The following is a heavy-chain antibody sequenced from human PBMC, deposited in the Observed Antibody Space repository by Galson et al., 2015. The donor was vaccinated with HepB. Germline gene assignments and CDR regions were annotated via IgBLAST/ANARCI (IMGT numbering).Heavy chain of an antibody. CDR3: AVRADYYDSSGYYSPTLDY. CDR2: ISAYNGNT. V-gene: IGHV1-18*01. Sequence: SVKVSCKASGYTFTSYGISWVRQAPGQGLEWMGWISAYNGNTNYAQKLQGRVTMTTDTSTSTAYMELRSLRSEDTAVYYCAVRADYYDSSGYYSPTLDYWGQGTLVTVSS. D-gene: IGHD3-22*01. J-gene: IGHJ4*02. CDR1: GYTFTSYG.